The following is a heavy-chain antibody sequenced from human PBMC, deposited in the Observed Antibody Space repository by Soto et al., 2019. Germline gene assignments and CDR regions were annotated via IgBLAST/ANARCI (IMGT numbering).Heavy chain of an antibody. CDR3: ARDLKEYCSDGKCNWLDP. V-gene: IGHV4-61*08. Sequence: SETLSLTCTVSGDSISNGAYYWSWIRQHPGKGLEWIGYISYSGSTDYNPSLKSRVTISFDASKNQISLQVRSATAADAAVYYCARDLKEYCSDGKCNWLDPWGQGTLVTGSS. J-gene: IGHJ5*02. CDR2: ISYSGST. D-gene: IGHD2-15*01. CDR1: GDSISNGAYY.